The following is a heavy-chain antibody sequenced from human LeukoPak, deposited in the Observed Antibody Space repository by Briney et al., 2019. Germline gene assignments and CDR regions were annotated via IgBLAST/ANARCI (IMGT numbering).Heavy chain of an antibody. CDR3: ARAPRGAVAGYYFDY. CDR1: GFTVSSNY. Sequence: GGSLRLSCAASGFTVSSNYMSWVRQAPGKGLEYVSAISSNGGSTYYANSVKGRFTISRANSKNTLYLQMGSLRADDMAVYYCARAPRGAVAGYYFDYWGQGTLVTVSS. CDR2: ISSNGGST. J-gene: IGHJ4*02. D-gene: IGHD6-19*01. V-gene: IGHV3-64*01.